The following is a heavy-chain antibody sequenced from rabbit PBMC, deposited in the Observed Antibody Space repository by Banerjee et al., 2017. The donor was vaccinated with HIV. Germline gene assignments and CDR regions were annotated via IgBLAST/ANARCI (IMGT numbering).Heavy chain of an antibody. V-gene: IGHV1S45*01. D-gene: IGHD2-1*01. CDR1: SFSFSDRDV. CDR2: INAATGKP. CDR3: ARGSATMTLVITGYYRSL. J-gene: IGHJ4*01. Sequence: QEQLVESGGGLVKPGASLTLTCKASSFSFSDRDVMCWVRQAPGKGLEWIACINAATGKPVYATWANGRFSISRTSSTTVTLQMTSLTVADTATYFCARGSATMTLVITGYYRSLRGPGTLVTVS.